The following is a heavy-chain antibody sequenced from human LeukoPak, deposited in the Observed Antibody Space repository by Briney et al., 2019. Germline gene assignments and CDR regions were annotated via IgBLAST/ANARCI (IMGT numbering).Heavy chain of an antibody. CDR2: IRSKAYGGTT. CDR1: GFTFDDYA. D-gene: IGHD3-10*01. Sequence: GGSLRLSCTTSGFTFDDYAMSWVRQAPGKGLEWVGFIRSKAYGGTTEYAASVKGRFTISRDDSKSIAYLQMNSLKTEDTAVYYCNRENLWFGEFDYWCQGTLVTVSS. CDR3: NRENLWFGEFDY. J-gene: IGHJ4*02. V-gene: IGHV3-49*04.